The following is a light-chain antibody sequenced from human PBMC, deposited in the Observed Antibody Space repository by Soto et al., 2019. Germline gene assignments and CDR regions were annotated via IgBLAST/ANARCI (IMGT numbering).Light chain of an antibody. Sequence: EIVMTQSPATLSVSPGERATLSCRASQSINNNLAWYQQKPGQGPRLLIYGASSRATGLPARFSGSGSGTGSTLTISSLQSEDFAIYYCQQYNDWPLTFGGGTKVEIK. V-gene: IGKV3-15*01. CDR2: GAS. J-gene: IGKJ4*01. CDR3: QQYNDWPLT. CDR1: QSINNN.